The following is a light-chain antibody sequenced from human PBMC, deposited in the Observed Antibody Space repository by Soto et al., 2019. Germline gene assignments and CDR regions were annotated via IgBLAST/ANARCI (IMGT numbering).Light chain of an antibody. V-gene: IGKV1-33*01. CDR2: DAS. Sequence: DIQMTQSPSSLSASVGDRVTITCQASQDISNYLNWYQQKPGKAPKLLIYDASNLETRVPSRFRWRGTGTDFTFTISSLQPEDIATYYCQQYDRLPRTFGQGTKVDI. CDR3: QQYDRLPRT. CDR1: QDISNY. J-gene: IGKJ1*01.